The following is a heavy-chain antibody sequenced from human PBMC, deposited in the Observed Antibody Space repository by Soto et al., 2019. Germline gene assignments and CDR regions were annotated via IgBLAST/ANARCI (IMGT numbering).Heavy chain of an antibody. CDR2: ISYDGSNK. CDR1: GFTFSSYG. Sequence: QVQLVESGGGVVQPGRSLRLSCVASGFTFSSYGMHWVRQAPGKGLEWVAVISYDGSNKYYADSVKGRFTISRDNSKNTLYLQMNSLRAEDTAVYYCAKDSGDSGYDLNWFDPWGQGTLVTVSS. CDR3: AKDSGDSGYDLNWFDP. D-gene: IGHD5-12*01. V-gene: IGHV3-30*18. J-gene: IGHJ5*02.